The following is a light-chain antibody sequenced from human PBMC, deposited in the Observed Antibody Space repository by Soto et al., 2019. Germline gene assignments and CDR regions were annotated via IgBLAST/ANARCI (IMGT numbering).Light chain of an antibody. CDR3: QTWGTGIYVV. CDR2: LNSDDSH. CDR1: SGHSSYA. Sequence: QPVLTQSPSASASLGASVKLTCTLSSGHSSYAIAWHQQQPEKGPRYLMKLNSDDSHSKGDGIPDRFSGSSSGAERYLTISSLQSEDEADYYCQTWGTGIYVVFGGGTKLTVL. J-gene: IGLJ2*01. V-gene: IGLV4-69*01.